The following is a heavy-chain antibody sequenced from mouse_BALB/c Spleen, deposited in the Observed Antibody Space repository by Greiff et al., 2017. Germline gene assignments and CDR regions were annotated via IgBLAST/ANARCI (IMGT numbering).Heavy chain of an antibody. CDR2: IDPENGNT. CDR1: GFNIKDYY. Sequence: DVQLQESGAELVRPGALVKLSCKASGFNIKDYYMHWVKQRPEQGLEWIGWIDPENGNTIYDPKFQGKASITADTSSNTAYLQLSSLTSEDTAVYYCARGYYGSFDYWGQGTTLTVSS. J-gene: IGHJ2*01. V-gene: IGHV14-1*02. D-gene: IGHD1-1*01. CDR3: ARGYYGSFDY.